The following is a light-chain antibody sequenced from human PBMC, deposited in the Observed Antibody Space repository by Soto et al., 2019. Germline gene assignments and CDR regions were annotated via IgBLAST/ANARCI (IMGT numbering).Light chain of an antibody. Sequence: EIVLTQSPGTLSLSPGERATFSCRASQSISSSYLAWYQQRPGQAPRLLIFGASYRATGIPDRFSGSGSGRDFSLTISRLEPEDFAVYYCQQYSSSPPEFTFGPGTRVDSK. CDR2: GAS. J-gene: IGKJ3*01. V-gene: IGKV3-20*01. CDR1: QSISSSY. CDR3: QQYSSSPPEFT.